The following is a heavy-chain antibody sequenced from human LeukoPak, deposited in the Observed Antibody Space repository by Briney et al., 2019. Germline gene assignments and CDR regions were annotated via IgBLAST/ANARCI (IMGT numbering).Heavy chain of an antibody. V-gene: IGHV4-59*01. CDR1: GHSISSYY. CDR3: ARTRGIQLWYFDY. D-gene: IGHD5-18*01. Sequence: PSETLSLTCTVSGHSISSYYWSWIRQPPGKGLEWIGFIYYSGSTNYNPSLKSRVTISVDTSKNQFSLKLSSVTAADTAVYYCARTRGIQLWYFDYWGQGTLVTVSS. CDR2: IYYSGST. J-gene: IGHJ4*02.